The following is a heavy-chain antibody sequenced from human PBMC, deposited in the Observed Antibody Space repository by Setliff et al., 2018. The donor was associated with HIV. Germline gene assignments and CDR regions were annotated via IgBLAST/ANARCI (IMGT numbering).Heavy chain of an antibody. CDR2: IIPILDIR. CDR1: GGAFSSYA. D-gene: IGHD3-16*01. CDR3: ARADVLLCDY. V-gene: IGHV1-69*04. Sequence: SVKVSCKASGGAFSSYALSWVRQAPGQGLEWMGRIIPILDIRSYAQKFQGRVTITADESTSTAYMELSSLSSDDTAVYYCARADVLLCDYWGQGTLVTVSS. J-gene: IGHJ4*02.